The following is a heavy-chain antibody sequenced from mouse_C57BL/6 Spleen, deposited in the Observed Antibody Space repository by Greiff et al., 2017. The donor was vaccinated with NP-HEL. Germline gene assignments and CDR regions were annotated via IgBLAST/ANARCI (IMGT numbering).Heavy chain of an antibody. CDR2: ISSGSSTI. J-gene: IGHJ2*01. CDR3: AREITTVVEGDYFDY. Sequence: EVQRVESGGGLVKPGGSLKLSCAASGFTFSDYGMHWVRQAPEKGLEWVAYISSGSSTIYYADTVKGRFTISRDNAKNTLFLQMTSLRSEDTAMYYCAREITTVVEGDYFDYWGQGTTPTVSS. V-gene: IGHV5-17*01. CDR1: GFTFSDYG. D-gene: IGHD1-1*01.